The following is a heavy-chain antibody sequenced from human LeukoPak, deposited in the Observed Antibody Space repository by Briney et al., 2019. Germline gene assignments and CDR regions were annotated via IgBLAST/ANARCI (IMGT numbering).Heavy chain of an antibody. CDR3: VRDGGVSGYDLLDY. CDR1: GFTFSNYW. Sequence: GGSLRLSCAASGFTFSNYWMTCVCPAPRKGLEWVAHINQVGSKEYYMDSVKARFTLSRDNAKNSLSLQMNSLRAEDTAVYYCVRDGGVSGYDLLDYWGQGTLVSVSS. V-gene: IGHV3-7*01. J-gene: IGHJ4*02. CDR2: INQVGSKE. D-gene: IGHD5-12*01.